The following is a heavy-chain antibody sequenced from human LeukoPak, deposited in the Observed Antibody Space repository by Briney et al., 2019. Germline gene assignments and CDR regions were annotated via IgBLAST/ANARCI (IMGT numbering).Heavy chain of an antibody. Sequence: SETLSPTCTVSGGSISSYYWSWIRQPPGKGLEWIGYIYYSGSTNYNPSLKSRVTISVDTSKNQFSLKLSSVTAADTAVYYCARGYSSSWYNWFDPWGQGTLVTVSS. D-gene: IGHD6-13*01. CDR1: GGSISSYY. CDR2: IYYSGST. V-gene: IGHV4-59*01. CDR3: ARGYSSSWYNWFDP. J-gene: IGHJ5*02.